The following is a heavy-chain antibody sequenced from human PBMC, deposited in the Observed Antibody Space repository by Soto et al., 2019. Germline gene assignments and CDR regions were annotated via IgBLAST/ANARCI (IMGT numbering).Heavy chain of an antibody. D-gene: IGHD3-3*01. CDR2: ISWDGGST. Sequence: GGSLRLSCAASGFTFDDYTMHWVRQAPGKGLEWVSLISWDGGSTYYADSVKGRFTIYRDNSKNSLYLQMNSLRTEDTALSYCAKDRGAEDFWSGYYYYYYGMDVWGQGTTVTVSS. J-gene: IGHJ6*02. V-gene: IGHV3-43*01. CDR1: GFTFDDYT. CDR3: AKDRGAEDFWSGYYYYYYGMDV.